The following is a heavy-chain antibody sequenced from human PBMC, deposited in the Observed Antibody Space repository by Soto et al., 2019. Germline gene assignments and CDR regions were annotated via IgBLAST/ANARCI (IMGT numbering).Heavy chain of an antibody. CDR1: GFTFSSYG. CDR3: ARDPHDYDSSGYYYMSGNYYYYGMDV. Sequence: QVQLVESGGGVVQPGRSLRLSCAASGFTFSSYGMHWVRQAPGKGLEWVAVIWYDGSNTYYADSVKGRFTISRDNSKNTRDLQMHSLRAEYTAVYYCARDPHDYDSSGYYYMSGNYYYYGMDVWGQGTPVTVSS. J-gene: IGHJ6*02. V-gene: IGHV3-33*01. D-gene: IGHD3-22*01. CDR2: IWYDGSNT.